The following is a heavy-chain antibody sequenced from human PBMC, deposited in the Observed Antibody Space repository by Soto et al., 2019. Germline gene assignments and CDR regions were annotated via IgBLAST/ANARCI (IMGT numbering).Heavy chain of an antibody. V-gene: IGHV1-18*04. CDR2: ISAHNGDT. CDR3: AAEPIYYNDGSGYYPLGH. D-gene: IGHD3-22*01. Sequence: ASVKVSCKASGYSFATYGFSWVRQAPGQGLECVGWISAHNGDTHYSQKFQGRVTLTTDTSTNTGYMELRSLTSDDTAVYFCAAEPIYYNDGSGYYPLGHWGQGTLVTVSS. J-gene: IGHJ4*02. CDR1: GYSFATYG.